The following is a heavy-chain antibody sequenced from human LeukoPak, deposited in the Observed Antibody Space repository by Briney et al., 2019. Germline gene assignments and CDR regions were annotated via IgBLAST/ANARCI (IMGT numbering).Heavy chain of an antibody. J-gene: IGHJ4*02. Sequence: ASVKVSCKASGYTFTSNYIHWVRQAPGQGLEWMGMIYPRDGSTSYAQKFQGRVTVTRDTSTSTVHMELSGLRSEDTAVYYCARDQEGFDYWGQGTVVTVSS. CDR1: GYTFTSNY. CDR2: IYPRDGST. CDR3: ARDQEGFDY. V-gene: IGHV1-46*01.